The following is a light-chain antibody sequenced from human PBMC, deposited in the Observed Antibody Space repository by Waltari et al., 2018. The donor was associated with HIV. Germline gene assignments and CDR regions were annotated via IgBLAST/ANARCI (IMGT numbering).Light chain of an antibody. CDR1: QDISNF. J-gene: IGKJ2*01. CDR2: DAS. CDR3: QQYDNLPMYT. Sequence: DIQMTQSPSSLSASVGDRVTITCQASQDISNFLNWYQQKPGKAPKLLIYDASKLETGVPSRFSGSGSGTDFTFTISSLQPEDIATYYCQQYDNLPMYTFGQGTKLEI. V-gene: IGKV1-33*01.